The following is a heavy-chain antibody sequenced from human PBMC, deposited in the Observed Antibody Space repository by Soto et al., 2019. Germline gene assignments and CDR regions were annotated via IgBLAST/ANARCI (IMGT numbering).Heavy chain of an antibody. J-gene: IGHJ4*02. CDR3: LAPRYCSVGSCNSPI. D-gene: IGHD2-15*01. V-gene: IGHV3-48*02. CDR2: ISSTITIM. Sequence: EVQLVESGGGLVQPGGSLRLSCAASGFTFSDYSMNWVRQAPGKGLEWISYISSTITIMYYADSVKGRFTISRDNAKNSLYLQMNSLRDEDTAVYFCLAPRYCSVGSCNSPIWGQGTLVTVSS. CDR1: GFTFSDYS.